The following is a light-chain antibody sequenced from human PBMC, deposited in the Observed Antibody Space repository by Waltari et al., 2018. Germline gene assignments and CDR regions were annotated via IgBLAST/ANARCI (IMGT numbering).Light chain of an antibody. V-gene: IGLV2-14*01. Sequence: QSALTQPASVSGSPGQSITISCTGTNNDIGAYNYVSWYQQPPGKGPKRMIYGVTSRPSGISNRFSGSKSGNTASRPISGIQAEDEADYYCCSFATSKTYVFGTGTKVTVL. CDR3: CSFATSKTYV. J-gene: IGLJ1*01. CDR1: NNDIGAYNY. CDR2: GVT.